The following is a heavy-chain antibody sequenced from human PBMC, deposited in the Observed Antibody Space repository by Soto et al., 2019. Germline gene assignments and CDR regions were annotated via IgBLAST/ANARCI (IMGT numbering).Heavy chain of an antibody. CDR3: AREGSTVVTPMYNWFDP. D-gene: IGHD4-17*01. CDR1: GFTFSSYA. J-gene: IGHJ5*02. Sequence: GGSLRLSCAASGFTFSSYAMHWVRQAPGKGLEWVAVISYDGSNKYYADSVKGRFTISRDNSKNTLYLQMNSLRAEDTAVYYCAREGSTVVTPMYNWFDPWGQGTLVTVSS. CDR2: ISYDGSNK. V-gene: IGHV3-30-3*01.